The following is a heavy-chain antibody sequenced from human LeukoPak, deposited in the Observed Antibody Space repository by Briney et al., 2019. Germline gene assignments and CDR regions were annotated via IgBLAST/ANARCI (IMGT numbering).Heavy chain of an antibody. CDR2: INHSGTT. J-gene: IGHJ4*02. Sequence: SETLSLTCAVYGGSFSGYYWSWIRQPPGKGLEWIGEINHSGTTKYNPSLKSRATISLDTSKNQFSLNLSSVTAADTAVYYCARGGVGLWASDYWGQGTLVTVSS. V-gene: IGHV4-34*01. CDR1: GGSFSGYY. CDR3: ARGGVGLWASDY. D-gene: IGHD3-16*01.